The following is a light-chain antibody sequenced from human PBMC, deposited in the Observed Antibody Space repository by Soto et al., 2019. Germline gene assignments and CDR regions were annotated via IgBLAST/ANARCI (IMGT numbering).Light chain of an antibody. CDR2: DAS. V-gene: IGKV3-15*01. CDR3: QQYNNWPWT. J-gene: IGKJ1*01. CDR1: QSVSSK. Sequence: EIGMTQAPGTLSVSPGERVTLSCRASQSVSSKLVWYQRKPGQAPRLLIYDASTRATGMPGRFSGSGSGTEFTLTISSLQSEDFVLYYCQQYNNWPWTFGQGTKVDI.